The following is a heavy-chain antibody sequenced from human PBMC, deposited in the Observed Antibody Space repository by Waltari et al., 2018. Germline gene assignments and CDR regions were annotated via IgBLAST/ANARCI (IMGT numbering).Heavy chain of an antibody. Sequence: VQLVESGGGLVHPGGSLRASCVAAGFIFAAHYMDGVRQAPGKAPEWVGRIANRANSYITEYPASMKGRFTISREDSKNLLFLQMTDLKSEDTAIYYCVRGGYYYDSNGGYFQFWGRGTLVTVSS. D-gene: IGHD3-22*01. CDR3: VRGGYYYDSNGGYFQF. CDR1: GFIFAAHY. CDR2: IANRANSYIT. V-gene: IGHV3-72*01. J-gene: IGHJ1*01.